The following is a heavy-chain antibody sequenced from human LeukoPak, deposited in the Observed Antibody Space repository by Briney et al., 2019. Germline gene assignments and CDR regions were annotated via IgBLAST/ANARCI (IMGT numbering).Heavy chain of an antibody. Sequence: KRGESLKISCKGSGYSFTSYWIGWVRQMPGKGLEWMGIIYPGDSDTRYSPSFQGQVTISADKSISTAYLQWSSLKASDTAMYYCARPGIVGATSSGAFDIWGQGTMVTVSS. J-gene: IGHJ3*02. V-gene: IGHV5-51*01. CDR1: GYSFTSYW. D-gene: IGHD1-26*01. CDR2: IYPGDSDT. CDR3: ARPGIVGATSSGAFDI.